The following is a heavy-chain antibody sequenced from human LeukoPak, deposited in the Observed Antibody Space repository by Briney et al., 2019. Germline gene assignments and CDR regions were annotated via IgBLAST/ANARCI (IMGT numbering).Heavy chain of an antibody. J-gene: IGHJ5*02. D-gene: IGHD6-13*01. Sequence: ASVKVFCKVSGYTLTELSKHWVRQAPGKGLEWMGGFDPEDGETIYAQKLQGRVTMTTDTSTSTAYMELRSLRSDDTAVYYCARGYSSSWYIHRCWFDPWGQGTLVTVSS. CDR1: GYTLTELS. CDR2: FDPEDGET. V-gene: IGHV1-24*01. CDR3: ARGYSSSWYIHRCWFDP.